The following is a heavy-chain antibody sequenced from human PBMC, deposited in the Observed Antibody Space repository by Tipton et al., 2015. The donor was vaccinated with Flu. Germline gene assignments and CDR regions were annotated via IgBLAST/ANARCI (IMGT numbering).Heavy chain of an antibody. D-gene: IGHD6-19*01. V-gene: IGHV4-34*01. Sequence: TLSLTCAVYGGSFSGYYWSWIRQSPGKGLEWIGEINQSGRPNYNPSLKNRVTISVDTSKNQFSLKLSSVTAADTAVYYCARGPEQWLVNPHYVDYWGQGTLVTVS. CDR3: ARGPEQWLVNPHYVDY. CDR1: GGSFSGYY. J-gene: IGHJ4*02. CDR2: INQSGRP.